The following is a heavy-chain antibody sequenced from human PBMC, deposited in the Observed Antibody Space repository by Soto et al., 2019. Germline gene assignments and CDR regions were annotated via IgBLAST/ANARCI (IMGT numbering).Heavy chain of an antibody. Sequence: EVQLVESGGGLVKPGGSLRLSCAASGFTFSTYRMNWVRKAPGKGLEWVSSISSSSSYIYYADSLKGRFTISRDNAKNSLYLQMNSLRAEDTAVYYCARSPDYDFWSGYSGVHYYGMDVWGQGTTVTVSS. J-gene: IGHJ6*02. CDR2: ISSSSSYI. V-gene: IGHV3-21*01. D-gene: IGHD3-3*01. CDR1: GFTFSTYR. CDR3: ARSPDYDFWSGYSGVHYYGMDV.